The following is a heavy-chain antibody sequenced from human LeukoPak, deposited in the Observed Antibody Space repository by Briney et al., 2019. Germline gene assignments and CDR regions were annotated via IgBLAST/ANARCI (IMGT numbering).Heavy chain of an antibody. J-gene: IGHJ4*02. D-gene: IGHD3-10*01. CDR2: ISSSSSTI. CDR3: ARALYVWFGELLQYRAAAGTGGFDY. V-gene: IGHV3-48*01. Sequence: GGSLRLSCAASGFTFSSYSMNWVRQAPGKGLEWVSYISSSSSTIYYADSVKGRFTISRDNAKNSLYLQMNSLRAEDTAVYYCARALYVWFGELLQYRAAAGTGGFDYWGQGTLVTVSS. CDR1: GFTFSSYS.